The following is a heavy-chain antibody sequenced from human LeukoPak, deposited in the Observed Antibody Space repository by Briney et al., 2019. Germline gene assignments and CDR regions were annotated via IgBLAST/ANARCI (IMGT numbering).Heavy chain of an antibody. V-gene: IGHV1-69*06. J-gene: IGHJ4*02. Sequence: SVKVSCKASGGTFSSYAISWVRQAPGQGLEWMGGIIPIFGTANYAQKFQGRVTITADKSTSTAYMELSSLRSEDTAVYYCAKLGAYSSSWYGFFDYWGQGTLVAVSS. CDR2: IIPIFGTA. CDR1: GGTFSSYA. CDR3: AKLGAYSSSWYGFFDY. D-gene: IGHD6-13*01.